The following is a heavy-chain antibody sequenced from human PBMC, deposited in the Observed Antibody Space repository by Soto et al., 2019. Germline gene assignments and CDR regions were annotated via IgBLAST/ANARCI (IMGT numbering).Heavy chain of an antibody. Sequence: QLQLQESGPGLVKPSETLSLTCTGAGGSMSSSSYYCGWIRQPPGKGLEWIGSIYYSGYTYCNPSLKSRVTISVDTSKNQFSLKLSSVTVADTAVYDWARLVKQQGFDYWGQGNLVTVSS. D-gene: IGHD6-13*01. CDR3: ARLVKQQGFDY. V-gene: IGHV4-39*01. J-gene: IGHJ4*02. CDR1: GGSMSSSSYY. CDR2: IYYSGYT.